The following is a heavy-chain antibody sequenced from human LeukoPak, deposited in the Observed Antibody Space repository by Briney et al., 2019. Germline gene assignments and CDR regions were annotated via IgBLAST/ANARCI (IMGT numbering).Heavy chain of an antibody. J-gene: IGHJ6*02. CDR2: IRGSGGIT. V-gene: IGHV3-23*01. D-gene: IGHD6-6*01. Sequence: PGGSLRLSCAASGFTFSNYAMSWVRQAPGKGLDWVSNIRGSGGITYYADSVKGRFTISRDNAKNSLYLQMNSLRAEDTAVYYCAGGVSQGYHGMDVWGQGTTVTVSS. CDR1: GFTFSNYA. CDR3: AGGVSQGYHGMDV.